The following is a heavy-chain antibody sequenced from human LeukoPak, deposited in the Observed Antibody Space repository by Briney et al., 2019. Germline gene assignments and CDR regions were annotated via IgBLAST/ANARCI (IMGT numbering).Heavy chain of an antibody. Sequence: PGGSLRLSCAASGFTFSIYGMHWVRQAPGKGLEWVAFIRYDGSNKYYADSVKGRFTISRDNSKNTLYLQMNSLRAEDTAVYYCAKIFRYSTDYWGQGTLVTVSS. CDR2: IRYDGSNK. V-gene: IGHV3-30*02. CDR1: GFTFSIYG. CDR3: AKIFRYSTDY. D-gene: IGHD6-13*01. J-gene: IGHJ4*02.